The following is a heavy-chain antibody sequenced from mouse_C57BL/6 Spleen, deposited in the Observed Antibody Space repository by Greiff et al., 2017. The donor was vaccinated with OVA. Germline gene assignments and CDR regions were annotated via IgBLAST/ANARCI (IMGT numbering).Heavy chain of an antibody. V-gene: IGHV7-1*01. Sequence: DVKLVESGGGLVQSGRSLRLSCATSGFTFSDFYMEWVRQAPGKGLEWIAASRNKANDYTTEYSASVKGRFIVSRDTSPRILYLQMNALRGEDTAIYYGARSYYCSSSYGWYFDVWGTGTTGTVSS. D-gene: IGHD1-1*01. CDR1: GFTFSDFY. CDR2: SRNKANDYTT. CDR3: ARSYYCSSSYGWYFDV. J-gene: IGHJ1*03.